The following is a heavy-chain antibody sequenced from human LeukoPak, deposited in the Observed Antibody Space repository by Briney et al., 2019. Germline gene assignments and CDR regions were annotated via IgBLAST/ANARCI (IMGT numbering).Heavy chain of an antibody. CDR2: ISHGGST. Sequence: SETQSLTCAVSGDSISTRNWWNWVRQPPGKGLDWIGEISHGGSTKYNPSLKNRVAISKDNSKNEFSLKLNSVTAADTAVYYCAREGHDYGDSRPNVGAFDIWGQGTMVTVSS. D-gene: IGHD4-17*01. CDR1: GDSISTRNW. CDR3: AREGHDYGDSRPNVGAFDI. V-gene: IGHV4-4*02. J-gene: IGHJ3*02.